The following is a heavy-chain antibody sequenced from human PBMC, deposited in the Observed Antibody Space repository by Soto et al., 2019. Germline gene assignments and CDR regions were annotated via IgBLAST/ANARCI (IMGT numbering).Heavy chain of an antibody. J-gene: IGHJ6*02. CDR2: IKSKTDAGTT. V-gene: IGHV3-15*07. CDR3: TTDLPRYGSGYYYYYGMDV. Sequence: GGSPRLSCAASGFTFSNAWMNWVRQAPGKGLEWVGRIKSKTDAGTTDYAAPVKGRFTISRDDSKNTLYLQMNSLKTEDTAVYYCTTDLPRYGSGYYYYYGMDVWGQGTTVTVSS. D-gene: IGHD3-10*01. CDR1: GFTFSNAW.